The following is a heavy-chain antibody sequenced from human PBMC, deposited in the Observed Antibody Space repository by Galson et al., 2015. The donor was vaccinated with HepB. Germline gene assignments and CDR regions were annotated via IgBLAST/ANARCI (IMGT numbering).Heavy chain of an antibody. Sequence: SLRLSCAASGFTVSSNYMSWVRQAPGKGLEWVAVISYDGSNKYYADSVKGRFTISRDNSKNTLYLQMNSLRAEDTAVYYCARDQANGDYGYSCDYWGQGTLVTVSS. J-gene: IGHJ4*02. V-gene: IGHV3-30*03. CDR1: GFTVSSNY. CDR2: ISYDGSNK. CDR3: ARDQANGDYGYSCDY. D-gene: IGHD4-17*01.